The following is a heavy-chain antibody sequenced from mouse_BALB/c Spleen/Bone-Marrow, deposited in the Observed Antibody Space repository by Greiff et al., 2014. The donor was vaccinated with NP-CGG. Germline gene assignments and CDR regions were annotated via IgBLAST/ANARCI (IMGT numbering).Heavy chain of an antibody. CDR3: ARFGRYYFDY. CDR1: GYAFTNYL. J-gene: IGHJ2*01. CDR2: INPGSGGA. Sequence: VQLQQSGAELVRPGTAVNVSCKASGYAFTNYLIEWVKQRPGQGLEWIGVINPGSGGANYNEKFKGKATLTADKSSSTAYMQLNSLTSDDSAVYFCARFGRYYFDYWGQGTTLTVSS. V-gene: IGHV1-54*01.